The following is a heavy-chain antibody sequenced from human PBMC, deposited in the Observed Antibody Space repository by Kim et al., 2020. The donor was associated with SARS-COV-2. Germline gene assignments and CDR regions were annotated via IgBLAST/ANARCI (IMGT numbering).Heavy chain of an antibody. J-gene: IGHJ4*01. V-gene: IGHV4-31*02. D-gene: IGHD5-12*01. Sequence: NPSLKSRVTISVDTSKNQFSLKRSPLTAADTAVYYCARGLPEMATINFDYWGQGTLFTVSS. CDR3: ARGLPEMATINFDY.